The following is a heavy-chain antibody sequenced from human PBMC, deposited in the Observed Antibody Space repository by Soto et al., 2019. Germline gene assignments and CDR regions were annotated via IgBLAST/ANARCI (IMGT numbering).Heavy chain of an antibody. Sequence: PGGSLRLSCAASGFPFSSNSVNWVRQAPGKGLEWVSYITGSGTTTRYADSVKGRFTLSRDNAKNSLCLDMNSLTDEDTAVYYCARDLNWAFDHWGRGTLVTVSS. V-gene: IGHV3-48*02. D-gene: IGHD1-1*01. CDR1: GFPFSSNS. CDR3: ARDLNWAFDH. CDR2: ITGSGTTT. J-gene: IGHJ5*02.